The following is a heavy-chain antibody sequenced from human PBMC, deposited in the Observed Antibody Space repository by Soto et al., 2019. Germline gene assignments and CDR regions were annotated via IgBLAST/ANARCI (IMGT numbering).Heavy chain of an antibody. Sequence: SETLSLTITVSGGSINNYYWTWIRQPPGKGLDWIGYVYYSGSTNYNPSLKSRLTISVDASKNQFSLKLTSVTAADTAVYYCARFFRGVDVWGQGTSVTVSS. CDR1: GGSINNYY. D-gene: IGHD3-10*01. CDR3: ARFFRGVDV. J-gene: IGHJ6*02. V-gene: IGHV4-59*01. CDR2: VYYSGST.